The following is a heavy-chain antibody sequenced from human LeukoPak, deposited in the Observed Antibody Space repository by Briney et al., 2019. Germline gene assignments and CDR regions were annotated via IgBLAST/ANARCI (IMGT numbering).Heavy chain of an antibody. J-gene: IGHJ4*02. Sequence: GGSLRLSCAASGFTFSDYYMSWIRQAPGKGLEWVSYISSSGSTIYYADSVKGRFTISRDNAKNSLYLQMNSLRAEDTAVYYCARSLDSGSPPRDYWGQGTLVTVSS. CDR2: ISSSGSTI. D-gene: IGHD1-26*01. CDR3: ARSLDSGSPPRDY. CDR1: GFTFSDYY. V-gene: IGHV3-11*04.